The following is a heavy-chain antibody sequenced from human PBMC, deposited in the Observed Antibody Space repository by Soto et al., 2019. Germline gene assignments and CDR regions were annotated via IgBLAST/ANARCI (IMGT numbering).Heavy chain of an antibody. Sequence: QGQRVQSGGEVKMSGASVKVSWKASGYSFSRYGSSWVRQAPGQGLEWMGWISGYNGDTNYAQKFQGRVTMTIDTSTTTAYMELRSLTSDDTAVYYCAKNGQPPYYYYGLDVWGQGTTVTVSS. J-gene: IGHJ6*02. CDR1: GYSFSRYG. CDR2: ISGYNGDT. V-gene: IGHV1-18*01. CDR3: AKNGQPPYYYYGLDV. D-gene: IGHD2-8*01.